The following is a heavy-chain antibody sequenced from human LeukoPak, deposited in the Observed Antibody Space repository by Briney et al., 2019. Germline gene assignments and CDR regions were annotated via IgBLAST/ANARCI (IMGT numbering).Heavy chain of an antibody. V-gene: IGHV1-69*13. Sequence: GASVKVSCKASGGTFSSYTITWVRQAPGQGLEWMGGIIPIFGSANYAQKFQGRVTITADESTSTAYRELSSLRSEDTAVYYCATATMVRDVHFDYWGQGTLVTVSS. CDR3: ATATMVRDVHFDY. CDR1: GGTFSSYT. CDR2: IIPIFGSA. D-gene: IGHD3-10*01. J-gene: IGHJ4*02.